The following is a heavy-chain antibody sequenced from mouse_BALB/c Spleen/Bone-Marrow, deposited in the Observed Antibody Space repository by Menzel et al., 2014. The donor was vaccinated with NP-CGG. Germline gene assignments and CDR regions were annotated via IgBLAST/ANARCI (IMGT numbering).Heavy chain of an antibody. CDR2: IWSGGST. Sequence: QVQLQQSGPGLMQPSQSLSITCTVSGFSLTRYGIHWVRPSPGKGLEWLGVIWSGGSTDYNAAFISRLSINKDNSKSQVFFKMNSLQANDTAIYYCARDYYYGSRAMDYWGQGTSVTVSS. J-gene: IGHJ4*01. D-gene: IGHD1-1*01. CDR3: ARDYYYGSRAMDY. CDR1: GFSLTRYG. V-gene: IGHV2-2*02.